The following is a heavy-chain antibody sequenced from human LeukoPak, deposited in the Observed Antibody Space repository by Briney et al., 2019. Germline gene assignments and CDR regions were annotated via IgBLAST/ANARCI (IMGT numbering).Heavy chain of an antibody. D-gene: IGHD2-15*01. CDR3: ARDPCSGGSCYLYHFDY. J-gene: IGHJ4*02. CDR2: INPNSGGT. V-gene: IGHV1-2*02. CDR1: EYSLTGYY. Sequence: ASVKVSCKASEYSLTGYYVHWVRQAPGQGLEWMGWINPNSGGTKYAQKFQGRVTMTRDTSISTAYMELSRLSSDDTAVYYCARDPCSGGSCYLYHFDYWGQGTLVTVSS.